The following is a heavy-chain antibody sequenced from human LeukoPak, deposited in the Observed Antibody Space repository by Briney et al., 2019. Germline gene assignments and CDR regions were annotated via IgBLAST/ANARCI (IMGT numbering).Heavy chain of an antibody. V-gene: IGHV4-61*02. Sequence: SSETLSLTCTVSGGSISSGSYYWSWIRQPAGKGLEWIGRIYTSGSTNYNPSLKSRVTISVDTSKNQFSLKLSSVTAADTAVYYCARGVVGKAYYYMDVWGKGTTVTISS. CDR1: GGSISSGSYY. D-gene: IGHD2-15*01. CDR2: IYTSGST. CDR3: ARGVVGKAYYYMDV. J-gene: IGHJ6*03.